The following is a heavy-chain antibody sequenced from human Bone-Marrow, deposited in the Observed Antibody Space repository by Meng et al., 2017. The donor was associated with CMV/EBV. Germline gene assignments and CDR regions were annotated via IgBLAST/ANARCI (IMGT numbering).Heavy chain of an antibody. Sequence: GSLRLSCTVSGGSISSSSYYWGWIRQPPGKGLEWIGSIYYSGSTYYNPSLKSRVTISVDTSKNQFSLKLSSVTAADTAVYYCARHSSLTMVVTYWAQGTLATFSS. D-gene: IGHD4-23*01. J-gene: IGHJ4*02. CDR2: IYYSGST. CDR3: ARHSSLTMVVTY. CDR1: GGSISSSSYY. V-gene: IGHV4-39*01.